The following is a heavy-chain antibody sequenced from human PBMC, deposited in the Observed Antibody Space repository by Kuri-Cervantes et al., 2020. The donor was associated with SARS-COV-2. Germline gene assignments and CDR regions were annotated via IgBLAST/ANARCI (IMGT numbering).Heavy chain of an antibody. Sequence: ASVKVSCKASGYTFTSYDINWVRQATGQGLEWMGWMNPNSGNTGYAQKFQGRVTMTRDTSISTAYMELSRLRSDDTAVYYCASSPGDIVVVPADDAFDIWGQGTMVTVSS. CDR2: MNPNSGNT. V-gene: IGHV1-8*02. CDR3: ASSPGDIVVVPADDAFDI. D-gene: IGHD2-2*01. J-gene: IGHJ3*02. CDR1: GYTFTSYD.